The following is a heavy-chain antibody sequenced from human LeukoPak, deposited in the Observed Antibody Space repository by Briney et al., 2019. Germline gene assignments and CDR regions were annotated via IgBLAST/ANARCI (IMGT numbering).Heavy chain of an antibody. J-gene: IGHJ3*02. Sequence: VASVKVSCKASGGTFSSYAISWVRQAPGQGLEWMGRIIPILGIANYAQKFQGRVTITADKSTSTAYMELSSLRSEDTAVYYCAISRGFGTFADIWGQGTMVTVSS. CDR3: AISRGFGTFADI. D-gene: IGHD3-10*01. CDR2: IIPILGIA. CDR1: GGTFSSYA. V-gene: IGHV1-69*04.